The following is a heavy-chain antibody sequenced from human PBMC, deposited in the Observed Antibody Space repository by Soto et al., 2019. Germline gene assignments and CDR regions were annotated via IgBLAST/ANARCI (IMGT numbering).Heavy chain of an antibody. J-gene: IGHJ4*02. Sequence: GSLRLSCAASGFTFSSYSMNWVRQAPGKGLEWVSSISSSSSYIYYADSVKGRFTISRDNAKNSLYLQMNSLRAEDTAVYYCARSRGDYAARYFDYWGQGTLVTVSS. CDR3: ARSRGDYAARYFDY. CDR1: GFTFSSYS. D-gene: IGHD4-17*01. CDR2: ISSSSSYI. V-gene: IGHV3-21*01.